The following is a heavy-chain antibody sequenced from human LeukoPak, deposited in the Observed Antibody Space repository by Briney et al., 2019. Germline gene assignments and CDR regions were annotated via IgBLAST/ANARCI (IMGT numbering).Heavy chain of an antibody. J-gene: IGHJ4*02. CDR3: ARSVGQQLLHFDS. V-gene: IGHV4-39*07. CDR1: GGSISSSTYY. CDR2: IFYSGST. D-gene: IGHD1-26*01. Sequence: PSETLSLTCTVSGGSISSSTYYWGWVRQPPGKWLQWIGSIFYSGSTYYNPSLNSRVTISVDTSKNQFSLNLASVTAADTAVYHCARSVGQQLLHFDSWGQGTLVTVSS.